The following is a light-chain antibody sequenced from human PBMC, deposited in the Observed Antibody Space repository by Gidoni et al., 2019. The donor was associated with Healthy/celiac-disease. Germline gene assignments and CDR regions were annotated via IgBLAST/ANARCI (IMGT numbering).Light chain of an antibody. Sequence: EIVMTQSLATLSVSPGERATLSCRASQSVSSNLAWYQQKPGKAPRLLIYGASTRATGIPARFSGSGSGTEFTLTISSLQSEDFAVYYCQQYNNWLSLTFGGGTKVEIK. J-gene: IGKJ4*01. CDR2: GAS. V-gene: IGKV3-15*01. CDR1: QSVSSN. CDR3: QQYNNWLSLT.